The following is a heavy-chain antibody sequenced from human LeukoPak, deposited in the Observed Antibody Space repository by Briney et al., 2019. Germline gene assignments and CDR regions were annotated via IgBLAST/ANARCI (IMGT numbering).Heavy chain of an antibody. CDR3: ARVPPSYSGSYYENYFDY. Sequence: ASVKVSCKASGYTFTSYYMHWVRRAPGQGLEWMGIINPSGGSTSYAQKFQGRVTMTRDTSTSTVYMELSSLRSEDTAVYYCARVPPSYSGSYYENYFDYWGQGTLVTVSS. V-gene: IGHV1-46*01. CDR2: INPSGGST. J-gene: IGHJ4*02. D-gene: IGHD1-26*01. CDR1: GYTFTSYY.